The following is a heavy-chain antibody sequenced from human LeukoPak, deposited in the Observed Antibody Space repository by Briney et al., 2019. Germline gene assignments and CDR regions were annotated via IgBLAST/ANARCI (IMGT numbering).Heavy chain of an antibody. CDR1: GFTVSSNY. Sequence: GGSPRLSCAASGFTVSSNYMSWVRQAPGKGLEWVANIKQDGSEKYYVDSVKGRFTISRDNAKNSLYLQMNSLRAEDTAVYYCARDLYYHDSSGSDAFDIWGQGTMVTVSS. CDR3: ARDLYYHDSSGSDAFDI. V-gene: IGHV3-7*01. D-gene: IGHD3-22*01. CDR2: IKQDGSEK. J-gene: IGHJ3*02.